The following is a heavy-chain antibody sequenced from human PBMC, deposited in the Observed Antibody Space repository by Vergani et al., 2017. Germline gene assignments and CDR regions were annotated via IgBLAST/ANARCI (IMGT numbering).Heavy chain of an antibody. CDR3: VRGRGLCAGGRCYTEAWDY. D-gene: IGHD2-2*02. V-gene: IGHV3-30-3*01. J-gene: IGHJ4*02. CDR2: ISFDGTNE. CDR1: GFALNRHT. Sequence: QVQLVESGGGVVQPGTSLRLSCVVSGFALNRHTMYWVRQAPGKGLEWVVGISFDGTNEYYPDLVKGRFTISRDMAKNTLYLQVRSLRLEDTGVYHCVRGRGLCAGGRCYTEAWDYWGQGTPVTVSS.